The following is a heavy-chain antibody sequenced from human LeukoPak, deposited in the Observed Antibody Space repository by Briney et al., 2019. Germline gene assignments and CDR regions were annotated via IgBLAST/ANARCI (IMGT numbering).Heavy chain of an antibody. V-gene: IGHV3-23*01. J-gene: IGHJ4*02. Sequence: GGSLRLPCAASGSTFSSYAMSWVRQAPGKGLEWVSAISGSGGSTYYADSVKGRFTISRDNSKNTLYLQMNSLRAEDTAVYYCARDRSCGGDCYVPSYSFDYWGQGTLVTVSS. D-gene: IGHD2-21*02. CDR1: GSTFSSYA. CDR3: ARDRSCGGDCYVPSYSFDY. CDR2: ISGSGGST.